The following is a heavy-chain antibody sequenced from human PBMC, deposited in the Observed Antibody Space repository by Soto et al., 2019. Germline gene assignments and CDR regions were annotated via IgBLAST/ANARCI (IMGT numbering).Heavy chain of an antibody. CDR1: GYTFTSYG. D-gene: IGHD2-15*01. V-gene: IGHV1-18*01. CDR3: RRGTGGNWPVFDI. J-gene: IGHJ3*02. CDR2: ISAYNDNT. Sequence: ASVKVSCKASGYTFTSYGISWVRQDPGQGLEWMGWISAYNDNTNYVQKLQGRVTMTNDTSTSTAYMELRSLRSDDTAVYYCRRGTGGNWPVFDIWGQGTMVTVSS.